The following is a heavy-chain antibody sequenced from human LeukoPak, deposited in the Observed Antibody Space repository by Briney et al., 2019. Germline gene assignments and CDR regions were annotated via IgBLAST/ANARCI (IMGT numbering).Heavy chain of an antibody. J-gene: IGHJ2*01. Sequence: PSETLSLTCTVSGGSISSGDYYWSWIRQPPGKGLEWIGYIYYSGSTYYNPSLKSRVTISVDTSKNQFSLKLSSVTAADMAVYYCARDEGVVPAAMGAFDLWGRGTLVTVSS. V-gene: IGHV4-30-4*01. CDR1: GGSISSGDYY. CDR2: IYYSGST. D-gene: IGHD2-2*01. CDR3: ARDEGVVPAAMGAFDL.